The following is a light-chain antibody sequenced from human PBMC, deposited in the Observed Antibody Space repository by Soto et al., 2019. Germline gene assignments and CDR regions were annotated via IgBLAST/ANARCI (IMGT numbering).Light chain of an antibody. Sequence: EIVLTQSPGTLSLSPGEGATLSCRSSQSVSNNYLAWYQQKPGQATRLLLYGASNRATGIPDRFSGSGSGTDFTLTISRLEPEDFAVYYCQQYNNWPEFTFGPGTKVDIK. CDR3: QQYNNWPEFT. CDR1: QSVSNNY. V-gene: IGKV3-20*01. J-gene: IGKJ3*01. CDR2: GAS.